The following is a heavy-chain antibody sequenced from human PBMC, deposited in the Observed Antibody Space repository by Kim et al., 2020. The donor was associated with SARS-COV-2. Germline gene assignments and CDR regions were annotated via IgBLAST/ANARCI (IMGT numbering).Heavy chain of an antibody. CDR3: ARERDSTGYILKY. D-gene: IGHD3-22*01. V-gene: IGHV3-53*01. Sequence: GGSLRLSCAASGFTVSNNYMTWVRQAPGKGLEWVSIIYSDGSTYYADSVKGRFTISRDNSKNTLYLQMNSLRAEDTAVYYCARERDSTGYILKYWGQGTLVTVSS. CDR1: GFTVSNNY. CDR2: IYSDGST. J-gene: IGHJ4*02.